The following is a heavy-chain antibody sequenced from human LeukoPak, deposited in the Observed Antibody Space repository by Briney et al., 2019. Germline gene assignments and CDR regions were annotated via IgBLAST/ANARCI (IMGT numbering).Heavy chain of an antibody. CDR2: INTKTGRT. D-gene: IGHD3-3*01. CDR1: GYTFTDYY. Sequence: ASVRVSCKTSGYTFTDYYIHWVRQAPGQGLEWMGWINTKTGRTSFARTFQGGVTMTRDPSITTVYMDMAWLTSDGTAIYFCARADFIDAGPYLIAPWGQGTLVTVSS. J-gene: IGHJ5*02. CDR3: ARADFIDAGPYLIAP. V-gene: IGHV1-2*02.